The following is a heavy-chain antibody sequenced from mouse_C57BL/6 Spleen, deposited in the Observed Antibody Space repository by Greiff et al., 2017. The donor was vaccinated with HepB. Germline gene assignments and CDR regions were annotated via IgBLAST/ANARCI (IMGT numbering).Heavy chain of an antibody. V-gene: IGHV1-53*01. D-gene: IGHD1-1*01. CDR3: ARSTVVEGAWFAY. J-gene: IGHJ3*01. CDR1: GYTFTSYW. Sequence: QVHLQQPGTELVKPGASVKLSCKASGYTFTSYWMHWVKQRPGQGLEWIGNINPSNGGTNYNEKFKSKATLTVDKSSSTAYMQLSSLTSEGSAVYYCARSTVVEGAWFAYWGQGTLVTVSA. CDR2: INPSNGGT.